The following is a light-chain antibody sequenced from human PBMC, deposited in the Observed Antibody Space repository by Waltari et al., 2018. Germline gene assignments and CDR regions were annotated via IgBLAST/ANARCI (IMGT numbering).Light chain of an antibody. V-gene: IGLV1-44*01. CDR1: SSHTAPNV. CDR3: ASWDDSLNDFV. CDR2: DNN. Sequence: QSVLTQPHSASGTPGQRVTISCSGSSSHTAPNVVTWYQHLQGTAPKLLMSDNNQRPSGVPDRFSGSKSGTSASLAISGLQSEDEADYYCASWDDSLNDFVFGTGTKVTVL. J-gene: IGLJ1*01.